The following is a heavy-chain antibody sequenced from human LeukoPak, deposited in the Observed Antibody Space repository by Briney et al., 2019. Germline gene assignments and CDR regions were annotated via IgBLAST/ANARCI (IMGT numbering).Heavy chain of an antibody. CDR3: ASRYCSSTSCQRRSFDY. CDR1: GGSISSSSYY. V-gene: IGHV4-39*01. D-gene: IGHD2-2*01. Sequence: PSETLSLTCTVSGGSISSSSYYWGWIRQPPGKGLEWIGSIYYSGSTYYNPSLKSRFTISVDTSKNQFSRKLSSVTAADTAVYYCASRYCSSTSCQRRSFDYWGHGTLVTVSS. CDR2: IYYSGST. J-gene: IGHJ4*01.